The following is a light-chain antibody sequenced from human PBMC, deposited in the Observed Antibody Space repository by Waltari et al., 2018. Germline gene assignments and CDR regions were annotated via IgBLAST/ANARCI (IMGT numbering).Light chain of an antibody. CDR3: QHYVRLPAT. V-gene: IGKV3-20*01. CDR2: GTS. J-gene: IGKJ1*01. CDR1: QSVSRA. Sequence: EIVLTQSPGTLSLSPGERATLSCRASQSVSRALAWYQQKPGQAPRLLIYGTSNRATGSPDRFSGSGSGTDLSLTISRLEPEDVAVYFCQHYVRLPATFGQGTKVEIK.